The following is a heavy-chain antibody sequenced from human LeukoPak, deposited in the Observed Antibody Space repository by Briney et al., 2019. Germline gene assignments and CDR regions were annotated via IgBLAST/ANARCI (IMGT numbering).Heavy chain of an antibody. V-gene: IGHV4-4*07. J-gene: IGHJ4*02. D-gene: IGHD5-18*01. CDR1: GGSISSYY. CDR2: IYSSGST. Sequence: SETLSLTCTVSGGSISSYYWSWIRQPAGKGLEWIGRIYSSGSTNYNPSLKSRVTISVDTSKNQFSLKLSSVTAADTAVYHCAREGGYSYGDAPLHFDYWGQGTLVTVSS. CDR3: AREGGYSYGDAPLHFDY.